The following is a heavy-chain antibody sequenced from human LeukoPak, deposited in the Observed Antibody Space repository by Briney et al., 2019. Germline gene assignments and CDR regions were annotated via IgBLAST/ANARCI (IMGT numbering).Heavy chain of an antibody. V-gene: IGHV3-9*01. D-gene: IGHD6-13*01. Sequence: PGRSLRLSCAASGFTFDDYAMHWVRQAPGKGLEWVSGISWNSGSIGYADSVKGRFTISRDNAKNSLYLQMNSLRAEDTALYYCARELGQQLAKYDYWGQGTLVTVSS. CDR2: ISWNSGSI. CDR3: ARELGQQLAKYDY. CDR1: GFTFDDYA. J-gene: IGHJ4*02.